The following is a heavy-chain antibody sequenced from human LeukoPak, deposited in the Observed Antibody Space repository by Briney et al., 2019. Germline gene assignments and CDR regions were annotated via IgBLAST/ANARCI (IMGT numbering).Heavy chain of an antibody. J-gene: IGHJ4*02. CDR2: ISYDGSNK. CDR3: AKTTTMTTVTYFDY. D-gene: IGHD4-17*01. Sequence: GGSLRLSCAASGLTFSSYGMHWVRQAPGKGLEWVAVISYDGSNKYYADPVRGRFTISRDNSKNTLYLQMNSLRAEDTAVYHCAKTTTMTTVTYFDYWGQGTLVTVSS. V-gene: IGHV3-30*18. CDR1: GLTFSSYG.